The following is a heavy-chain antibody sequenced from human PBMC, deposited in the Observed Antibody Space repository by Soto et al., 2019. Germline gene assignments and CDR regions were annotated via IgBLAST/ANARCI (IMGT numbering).Heavy chain of an antibody. CDR2: KLFFASGGNE. D-gene: IGHD1-26*01. CDR3: GRDPYSGARYYLDL. Sequence: GSLRRSCATSGXTISNYCIHWVRQAPGKGLEWVAVKLFFASGGNEYYGDSVKGLFAISRDYSKQTASLEMKRLRPEDTAVYYCGRDPYSGARYYLDLWGPGTLGTVS. CDR1: GXTISNYC. J-gene: IGHJ4*02. V-gene: IGHV3-33*01.